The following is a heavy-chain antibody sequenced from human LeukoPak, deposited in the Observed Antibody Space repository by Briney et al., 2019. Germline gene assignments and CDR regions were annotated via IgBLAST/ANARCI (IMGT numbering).Heavy chain of an antibody. CDR2: IYYSGST. Sequence: SETLSLTCTVSGGSISSYYWSWIRQPPGKGLEWIGYIYYSGSTNYNPSLKSQVTISVDTSKNQFSLKLSSVTAADTAVYYCARGSPIELFLFDYWGQGTLVTVSS. J-gene: IGHJ4*02. CDR3: ARGSPIELFLFDY. CDR1: GGSISSYY. D-gene: IGHD3-10*01. V-gene: IGHV4-59*01.